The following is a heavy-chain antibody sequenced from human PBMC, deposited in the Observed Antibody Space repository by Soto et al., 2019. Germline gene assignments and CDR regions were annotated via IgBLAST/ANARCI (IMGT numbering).Heavy chain of an antibody. CDR3: AKSYGDTWKHYYFDY. D-gene: IGHD3-3*02. CDR1: RFTFSGYS. V-gene: IGHV3-23*01. J-gene: IGHJ4*02. CDR2: ISGSGGST. Sequence: EVQLLAAGGGLVQPGGSLRLSCAASRFTFSGYSMSWVRQAPGKGLEWVSGISGSGGSTYYAASVKGRFTISRDNSESTLFLQMNSLRAEDTALYYCAKSYGDTWKHYYFDYGGQGTLVTVSS.